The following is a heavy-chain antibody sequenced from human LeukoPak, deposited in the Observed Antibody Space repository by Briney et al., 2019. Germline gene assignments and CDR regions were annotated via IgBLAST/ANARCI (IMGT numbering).Heavy chain of an antibody. V-gene: IGHV1-24*01. CDR3: ATAYYGSGSYLFDY. CDR2: FDPEDGET. CDR1: GYTLTELS. D-gene: IGHD3-10*01. Sequence: AASVKVSFKVSGYTLTELSMHWVRQAPGKGLEWMGGFDPEDGETIYAQKFQGRVTMTEDTSTDTAYMELSSLRSEDTAVYYCATAYYGSGSYLFDYWGQGTLVTVSS. J-gene: IGHJ4*02.